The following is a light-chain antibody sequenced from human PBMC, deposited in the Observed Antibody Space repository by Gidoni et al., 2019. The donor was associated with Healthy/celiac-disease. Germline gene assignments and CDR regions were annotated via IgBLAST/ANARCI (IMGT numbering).Light chain of an antibody. V-gene: IGKV1-5*03. CDR1: QSISSW. J-gene: IGKJ1*01. CDR2: KAS. CDR3: QPYNSYAWT. Sequence: DIQMTQSPSTLSASVGDRVTITCRASQSISSWLAWYQQKPGKAPKLLIYKASSLESGVPSRFSGSGSGTEFTLTISSLQPDDFAIYYCQPYNSYAWTFGQGTKVEIK.